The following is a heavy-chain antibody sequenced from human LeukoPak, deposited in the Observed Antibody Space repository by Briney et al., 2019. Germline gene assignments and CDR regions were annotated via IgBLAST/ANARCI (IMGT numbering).Heavy chain of an antibody. CDR1: GFTFDDYA. D-gene: IGHD6-6*01. V-gene: IGHV3-9*01. Sequence: GGSLRLSCAASGFTFDDYAMPWVRQAPGKGLEWVSGISWNSGSIGYADSVKGRFTISRDNAKNSLYLQMNSLRAEDTAVYYCARDPEQLGDYYYGMDVWGQGTTVTVSS. CDR2: ISWNSGSI. CDR3: ARDPEQLGDYYYGMDV. J-gene: IGHJ6*02.